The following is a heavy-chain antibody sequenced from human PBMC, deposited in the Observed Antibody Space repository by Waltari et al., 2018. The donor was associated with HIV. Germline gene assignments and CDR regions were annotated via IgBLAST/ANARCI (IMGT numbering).Heavy chain of an antibody. D-gene: IGHD1-26*01. CDR1: GGSISSYY. J-gene: IGHJ6*02. V-gene: IGHV4-59*01. Sequence: QVQLQESGPGLVKPSETLSLTCTVSGGSISSYYWRWIRQPPGKGLEWIGYIYYSGSTNYNPSLKSRVTISVDTSKNQFALKLSSVTAADTAVYYCARNFYGPGVDVWGQGTTVTVSS. CDR2: IYYSGST. CDR3: ARNFYGPGVDV.